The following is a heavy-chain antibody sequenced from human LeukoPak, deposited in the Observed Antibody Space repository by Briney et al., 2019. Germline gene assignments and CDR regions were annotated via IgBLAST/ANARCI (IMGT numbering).Heavy chain of an antibody. J-gene: IGHJ4*02. Sequence: PGESLKISCKNSGYTFTSYWIGWVRQMPGKGLEWMGIIYPGDSDTRYRPSFQGQVTISADKSISTAYLQWNSLKASDTAMYYCARLQPGNYYFDYRGQGTLVTVSS. D-gene: IGHD4-23*01. CDR3: ARLQPGNYYFDY. CDR1: GYTFTSYW. V-gene: IGHV5-51*01. CDR2: IYPGDSDT.